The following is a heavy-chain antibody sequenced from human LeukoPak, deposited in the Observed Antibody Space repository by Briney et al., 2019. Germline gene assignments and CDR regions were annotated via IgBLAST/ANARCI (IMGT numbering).Heavy chain of an antibody. CDR2: IRYDGSNK. D-gene: IGHD1-7*01. V-gene: IGHV3-30*02. CDR3: AKDTKLRALFDY. Sequence: GGSLRLSCAASGFTFSSYGMHLVRQAPGKGLEWVAFIRYDGSNKYYADSVKGRFTISRDNSKNTLYLQMNSLRAEDTAVYYCAKDTKLRALFDYWGQGTLVTVSS. J-gene: IGHJ4*02. CDR1: GFTFSSYG.